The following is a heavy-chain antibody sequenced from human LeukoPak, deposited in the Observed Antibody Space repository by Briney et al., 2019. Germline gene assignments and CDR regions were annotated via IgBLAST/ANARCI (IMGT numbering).Heavy chain of an antibody. J-gene: IGHJ4*02. D-gene: IGHD3-16*02. CDR1: GGSITSSNW. Sequence: SETLSLTCAVSGGSITSSNWWSWVRQPPGKGLEWIGEIYHSGSTNYNPSLKSRVTMSVDKSKNQFSVKVSSVTAADTAVYYRAGGVEPYCYRPGSYRSTDLDYWGQGALVTVSS. V-gene: IGHV4-4*02. CDR2: IYHSGST. CDR3: AGGVEPYCYRPGSYRSTDLDY.